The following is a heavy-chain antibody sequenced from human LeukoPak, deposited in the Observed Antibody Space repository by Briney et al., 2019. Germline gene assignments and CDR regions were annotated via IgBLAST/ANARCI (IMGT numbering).Heavy chain of an antibody. J-gene: IGHJ4*02. CDR1: GGSISSSSYY. CDR2: IYYSGST. V-gene: IGHV4-39*01. CDR3: ARQLAEYSYYFDY. Sequence: SETLSLTCTVSGGSISSSSYYWGWIRQPPGKGLEWIGSIYYSGSTYYNPSLKSRVTISVDTSKNQFSLKLGSVTAADTAVYDCARQLAEYSYYFDYWGQGTLVTVSS. D-gene: IGHD6-6*01.